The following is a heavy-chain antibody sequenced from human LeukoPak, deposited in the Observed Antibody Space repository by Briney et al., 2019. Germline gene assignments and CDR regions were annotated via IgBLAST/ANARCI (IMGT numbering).Heavy chain of an antibody. CDR1: GFTFSSYW. D-gene: IGHD6-19*01. Sequence: GGSLRLSCAASGFTFSSYWMSWVRQAPGKGLEWVANIKQDGSEKYYVDSVKGRFTISRDNAKNSLYLQMNSLRAEDTAVYYCARALGGRIAVAGTVYFDYWGQGTLVTVSS. CDR3: ARALGGRIAVAGTVYFDY. CDR2: IKQDGSEK. V-gene: IGHV3-7*01. J-gene: IGHJ4*02.